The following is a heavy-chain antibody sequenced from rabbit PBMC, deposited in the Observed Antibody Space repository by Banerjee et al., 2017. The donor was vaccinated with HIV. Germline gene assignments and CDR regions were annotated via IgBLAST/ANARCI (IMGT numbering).Heavy chain of an antibody. J-gene: IGHJ4*01. CDR1: GFDFSSNA. CDR2: IGIGSSGST. V-gene: IGHV1S40*01. CDR3: ARSYVSDSNYLGYFTL. Sequence: QSLEESGGDLVKPEGSLTLTCKASGFDFSSNAMCWVRQAPGKGLEWIACIGIGSSGSTYYASWAKGRFTISKTSSTTVTLQLNSLTAADTATYFCARSYVSDSNYLGYFTLWGPGTLVTVS. D-gene: IGHD8-1*01.